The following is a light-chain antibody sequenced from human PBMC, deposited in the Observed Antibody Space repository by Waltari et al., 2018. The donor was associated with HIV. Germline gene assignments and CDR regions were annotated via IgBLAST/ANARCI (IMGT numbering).Light chain of an antibody. Sequence: QSGLTQPPSLSGTPGQRLTIPCSGNNSNIGRNYVFCYRQVPGTAPSLLVYRNNQRPSGVVDRCSGSRSGASASLVIGGLRVEDEADYYCASGDDGLSGHVFGGGTTVSV. CDR3: ASGDDGLSGHV. CDR2: RNN. CDR1: NSNIGRNY. J-gene: IGLJ1*01. V-gene: IGLV1-47*01.